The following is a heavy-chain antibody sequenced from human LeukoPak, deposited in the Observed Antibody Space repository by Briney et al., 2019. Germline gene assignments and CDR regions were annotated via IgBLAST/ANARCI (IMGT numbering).Heavy chain of an antibody. CDR1: GFTFGDYA. CDR3: TRLKGYCSSTSCYTYYYYYGMDV. D-gene: IGHD2-2*02. CDR2: IRSKAYGGTT. V-gene: IGHV3-49*04. J-gene: IGHJ6*02. Sequence: GGCLRLSWTASGFTFGDYAMSWVRQAPGKGLEWVGFIRSKAYGGTTEYAASVKGRFTISRDDSKSIAYLQMNSLKTEDTAVYYYTRLKGYCSSTSCYTYYYYYGMDVWGQGTTVTVSS.